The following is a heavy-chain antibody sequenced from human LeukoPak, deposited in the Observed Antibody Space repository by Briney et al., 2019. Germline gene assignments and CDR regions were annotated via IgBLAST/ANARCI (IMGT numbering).Heavy chain of an antibody. V-gene: IGHV3-48*04. Sequence: GGSLRLSCAASGFTFSSYSMNWVRQAPGKGLEWISYISSGTITMYYADSVKGRFTISRDNAKKSLYLQMNSLRAEDTAIYYCARGAMAAAGYWGQGTLVTVPS. D-gene: IGHD6-13*01. J-gene: IGHJ4*02. CDR3: ARGAMAAAGY. CDR1: GFTFSSYS. CDR2: ISSGTITM.